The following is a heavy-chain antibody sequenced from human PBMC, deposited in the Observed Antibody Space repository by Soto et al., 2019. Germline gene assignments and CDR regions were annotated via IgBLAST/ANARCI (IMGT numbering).Heavy chain of an antibody. CDR1: GFTFSSRA. D-gene: IGHD3-16*01. Sequence: DVQLVESGGGLVQPGGSPRLSCTASGFTFSSRAMNWVRQFPGRGLEWVSYISSSSSNIDYADSVKGRFTVSRDNAKNSLYLQMNTLRDEDTAVYYCASDRSLGSNWYYYLESWGQGTLVTVSS. CDR3: ASDRSLGSNWYYYLES. CDR2: ISSSSSNI. V-gene: IGHV3-48*02. J-gene: IGHJ4*02.